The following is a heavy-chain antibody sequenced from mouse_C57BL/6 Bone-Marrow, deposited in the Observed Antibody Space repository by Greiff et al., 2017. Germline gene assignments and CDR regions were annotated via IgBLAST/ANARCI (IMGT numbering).Heavy chain of an antibody. V-gene: IGHV1-81*01. CDR1: GYTFTSYG. Sequence: QVQLQQSGAELARPGASVKLSCKASGYTFTSYGISWVKQRTGQGLEWIGEIYPRSGNTYYNEKFKGKATLTADKSSSTAYMELRSLTSEDSAVYFCATYYGSSSWFAYWGQGTLVTVSA. D-gene: IGHD1-1*01. CDR2: IYPRSGNT. J-gene: IGHJ3*01. CDR3: ATYYGSSSWFAY.